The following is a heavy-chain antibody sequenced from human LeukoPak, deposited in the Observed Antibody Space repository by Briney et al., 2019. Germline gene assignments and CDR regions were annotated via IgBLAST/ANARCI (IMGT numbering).Heavy chain of an antibody. Sequence: PSQTLSLTCTVSSDSISSGDYYWGWIRQPAGKGLEFIGYINKKGGTFYNPPLKSRVSISIDTSKNQFSLKLTSVTAADTAVYFCAREHKSYGDYPYYFDSWGQGTLVTVSS. CDR2: INKKGGT. CDR1: SDSISSGDYY. J-gene: IGHJ4*02. D-gene: IGHD4-17*01. CDR3: AREHKSYGDYPYYFDS. V-gene: IGHV4-30-4*01.